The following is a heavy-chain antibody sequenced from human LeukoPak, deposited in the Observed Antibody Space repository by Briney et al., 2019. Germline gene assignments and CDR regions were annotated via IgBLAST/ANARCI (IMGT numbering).Heavy chain of an antibody. Sequence: KSSETLSLTCTVSGGSISYYYWTWIRQSPGKGLEWIGQIYYTGSTYYNPSLKRRVTISVGTSRNQFSLNLTSVTAADTAVYYCARGGTYNDILSFDPWGQGTLVTVSS. D-gene: IGHD3-9*01. CDR3: ARGGTYNDILSFDP. J-gene: IGHJ5*02. CDR1: GGSISYYY. V-gene: IGHV4-59*01. CDR2: IYYTGST.